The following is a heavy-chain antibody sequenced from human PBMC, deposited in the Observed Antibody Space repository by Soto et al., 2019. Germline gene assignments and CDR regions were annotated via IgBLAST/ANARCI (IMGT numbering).Heavy chain of an antibody. CDR1: GGTFSSYA. J-gene: IGHJ6*02. V-gene: IGHV1-69*13. CDR3: AKEFRGDDFWSGYYGNYYYCGMDV. Sequence: SVKVSCKASGGTFSSYAISWVRQAPGQGLEWMGGIIPIFGTANYAQKFQGRVTITADESTSTAYMELSSLRSEDTAVYYCAKEFRGDDFWSGYYGNYYYCGMDVWGQGTTVTVSS. CDR2: IIPIFGTA. D-gene: IGHD3-3*01.